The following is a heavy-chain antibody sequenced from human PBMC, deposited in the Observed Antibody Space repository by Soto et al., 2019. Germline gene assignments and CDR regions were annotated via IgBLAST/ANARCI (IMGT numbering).Heavy chain of an antibody. CDR2: IHYSGST. D-gene: IGHD3-22*01. CDR1: GDSVTISDYY. Sequence: QLQLQESGPGLVKPSETLSLTCTVSGDSVTISDYYWGWIRQPPGKGLEWIGSIHYSGSTYYNPSLTSRVTISGDTSKKPFSLKMTSVTAADAAVYYCEAPDSGGYYAEYWGQGTLVTVSA. CDR3: EAPDSGGYYAEY. V-gene: IGHV4-39*01. J-gene: IGHJ4*02.